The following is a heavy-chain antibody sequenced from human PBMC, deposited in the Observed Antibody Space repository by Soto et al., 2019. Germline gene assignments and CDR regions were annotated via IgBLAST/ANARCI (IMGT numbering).Heavy chain of an antibody. D-gene: IGHD3-9*01. CDR1: GYTFTSYG. J-gene: IGHJ6*02. CDR3: AGDYDILTGYYMDLYYYYGMDV. Sequence: GASVKVSCKASGYTFTSYGISWVRQAPGQGLEWMGWISAYNGNTNYAQKLQGRVTMTTDTSTSTAYMELRSLRSDDTAVYYCAGDYDILTGYYMDLYYYYGMDVWGQGTTVTVSS. V-gene: IGHV1-18*01. CDR2: ISAYNGNT.